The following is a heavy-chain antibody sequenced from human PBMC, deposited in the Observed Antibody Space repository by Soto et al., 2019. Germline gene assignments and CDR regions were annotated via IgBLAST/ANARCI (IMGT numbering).Heavy chain of an antibody. D-gene: IGHD2-8*01. Sequence: PSETLSLTCTVSGDSISGSYYYWGWIRQPPGKGLEWIASIYYSGSTYYNPSLKSRVTISVDTSMNRFSLELTSVTAADMSVYYCARLPAEGVIAGGAMDVWGQGITVTVSS. CDR2: IYYSGST. CDR1: GDSISGSYYY. CDR3: ARLPAEGVIAGGAMDV. J-gene: IGHJ6*02. V-gene: IGHV4-39*01.